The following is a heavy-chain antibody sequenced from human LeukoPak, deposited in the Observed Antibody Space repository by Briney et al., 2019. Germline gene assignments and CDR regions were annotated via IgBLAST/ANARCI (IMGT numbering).Heavy chain of an antibody. D-gene: IGHD3-3*01. CDR3: AREHDLWHEGGNWFDA. CDR2: ISSSASTI. CDR1: GSTFSDYY. Sequence: GGSLRLSCAASGSTFSDYYMSWVRQPPGKGLEWVSYISSSASTIYYADSVKGRFTISKDNAENSLYLQMNSLRAEDTAVYYCAREHDLWHEGGNWFDAWGQGSLVTVSS. J-gene: IGHJ5*02. V-gene: IGHV3-11*01.